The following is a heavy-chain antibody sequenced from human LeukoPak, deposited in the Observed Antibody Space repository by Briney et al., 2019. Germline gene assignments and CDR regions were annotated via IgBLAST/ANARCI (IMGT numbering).Heavy chain of an antibody. CDR2: ITSSGTYT. CDR3: ARDPYSGNYGTYYYYYMDV. V-gene: IGHV3-21*01. J-gene: IGHJ6*03. Sequence: PGGSLRLSCADSGFTFSKYNMNWVRQAPGKAMEWVSSITSSGTYTFYADSVKGRFTISRDNAKNSLYLQMDSLGPEDTAVYYCARDPYSGNYGTYYYYYMDVWGKGTTVTISS. CDR1: GFTFSKYN. D-gene: IGHD1-26*01.